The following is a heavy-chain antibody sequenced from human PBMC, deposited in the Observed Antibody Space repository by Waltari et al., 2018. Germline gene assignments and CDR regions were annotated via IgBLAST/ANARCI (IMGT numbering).Heavy chain of an antibody. D-gene: IGHD1-20*01. CDR2: ISPDGSEK. CDR1: GSTFKTYL. CDR3: ARGMYNGWDV. Sequence: EERLVESGGGLVQPGGSLRLSCEASGSTFKTYLLNWVRQAPGKGLEWVANISPDGSEKSYVDAVKGRYTNSRDMAKNAVYLQLNRLRVEDTALYYCARGMYNGWDVWGTGTTVIFSS. J-gene: IGHJ6*04. V-gene: IGHV3-7*01.